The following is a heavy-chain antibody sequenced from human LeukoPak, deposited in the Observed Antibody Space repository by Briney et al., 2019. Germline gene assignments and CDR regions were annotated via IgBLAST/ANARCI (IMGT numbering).Heavy chain of an antibody. J-gene: IGHJ4*02. V-gene: IGHV4-59*01. CDR3: AREGGAFSPFGF. CDR2: IYYSGST. CDR1: SGSISSYY. D-gene: IGHD1-26*01. Sequence: SETLSLTCTVSSGSISSYYWSWIRQPPGKGLEWIGYIYYSGSTNYNPSLKSRVTISVDTSKNQFSLKLSSVTAADTAMYYCAREGGAFSPFGFWGQGTLVTVSS.